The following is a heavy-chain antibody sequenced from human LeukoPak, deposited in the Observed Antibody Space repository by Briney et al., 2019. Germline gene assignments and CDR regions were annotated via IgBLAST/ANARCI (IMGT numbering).Heavy chain of an antibody. CDR2: IYHSGST. D-gene: IGHD4-17*01. Sequence: SGTLSLTCAVSGGSISSSHWWSWVRQPPGKGLEWIGEIYHSGSTNYNPSLKSRVTISVDKSKNQFSLKLSSVTAADTAVYYCARDYGDPDYYFDYWGQGTLVTVSS. CDR1: GGSISSSHW. J-gene: IGHJ4*02. CDR3: ARDYGDPDYYFDY. V-gene: IGHV4-4*02.